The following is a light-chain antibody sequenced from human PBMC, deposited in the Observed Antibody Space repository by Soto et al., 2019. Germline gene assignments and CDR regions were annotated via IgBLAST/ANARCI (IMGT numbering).Light chain of an antibody. CDR1: QSVSISY. CDR3: QHYGSAPRT. Sequence: EIVLTQSPGTLSLSPGERATLSCRASQSVSISYLAWYQQKPGQAPRLLIYGASSRATGIPDRFSGSGSGTDFTLTISRLEPEDFAVYYCQHYGSAPRTFGQGTNVEIK. CDR2: GAS. V-gene: IGKV3-20*01. J-gene: IGKJ1*01.